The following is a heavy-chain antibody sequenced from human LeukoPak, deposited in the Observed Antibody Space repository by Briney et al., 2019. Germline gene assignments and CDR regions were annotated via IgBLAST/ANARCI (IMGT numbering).Heavy chain of an antibody. J-gene: IGHJ4*02. CDR1: GFTVSSYG. CDR3: AKVYRSYGLLSEFDY. Sequence: GGSLRLSCAASGFTVSSYGMHWVRQAPGKGLEWVAVIWYDGSNKYYADSVKGRFTISRDNSKNTLYLQMNSLRAEDTAVYYCAKVYRSYGLLSEFDYWGQGTLVTVSS. V-gene: IGHV3-33*06. D-gene: IGHD5-18*01. CDR2: IWYDGSNK.